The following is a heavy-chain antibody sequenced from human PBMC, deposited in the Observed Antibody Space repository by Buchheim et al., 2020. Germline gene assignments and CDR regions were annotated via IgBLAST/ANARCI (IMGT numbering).Heavy chain of an antibody. CDR1: GFTFSSYS. D-gene: IGHD4-11*01. J-gene: IGHJ6*02. Sequence: EVQLVESGGGLVQPGGSLRLSCAASGFTFSSYSMNWVRQAPGKGLEWVSYISSSSSTIYYADSVKGRFTISRDNAKNSLYLQVNNLRAEDTAVYYCARVSGNYEKNGMDVWGQGTT. V-gene: IGHV3-48*01. CDR3: ARVSGNYEKNGMDV. CDR2: ISSSSSTI.